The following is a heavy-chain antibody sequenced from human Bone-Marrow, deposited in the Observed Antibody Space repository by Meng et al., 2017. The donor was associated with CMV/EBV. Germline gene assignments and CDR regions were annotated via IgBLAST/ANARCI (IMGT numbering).Heavy chain of an antibody. CDR1: GFSLSTCGVG. Sequence: SGPTLVQPTPTLTLTCTFSGFSLSTCGVGVGWIRQPPGKALEWLALIYWNDDKRYSPSLKSRLTITKDTSKKQVVLTMTNMDPVDSATYYCSHRRPAGYWSSTSCYGLFDPWGQGTLVTVSS. D-gene: IGHD2-2*01. J-gene: IGHJ5*02. CDR3: SHRRPAGYWSSTSCYGLFDP. V-gene: IGHV2-5*01. CDR2: IYWNDDK.